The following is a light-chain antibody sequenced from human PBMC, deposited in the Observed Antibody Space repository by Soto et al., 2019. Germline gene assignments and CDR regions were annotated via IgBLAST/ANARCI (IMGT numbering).Light chain of an antibody. J-gene: IGLJ3*02. CDR2: GNS. Sequence: QSVLTQPPSVSGAPGQRVTISCTGSSSNIGAGYDVHWYQQLPGTAPKLLIYGNSNRPSGVPDRFSGSKSCTSASLAITGLQAEDEADDYCQSYDSSRSGWVFGGGTKVTVL. CDR1: SSNIGAGYD. CDR3: QSYDSSRSGWV. V-gene: IGLV1-40*01.